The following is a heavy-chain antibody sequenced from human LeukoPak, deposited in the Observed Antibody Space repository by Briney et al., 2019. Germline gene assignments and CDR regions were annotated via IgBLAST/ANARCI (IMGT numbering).Heavy chain of an antibody. J-gene: IGHJ6*02. CDR2: INPNSGGT. Sequence: ASVKVSCKASGYTFTGYYMHWVRQAPGQGLEWMGWINPNSGGTNYAQKFQGRVTMTRDTSISTAYMELSRLRSDDTAVYYCASTPGYSSSWYRPNYYYGMDVWGQGTTVTVSS. V-gene: IGHV1-2*02. CDR1: GYTFTGYY. CDR3: ASTPGYSSSWYRPNYYYGMDV. D-gene: IGHD6-13*01.